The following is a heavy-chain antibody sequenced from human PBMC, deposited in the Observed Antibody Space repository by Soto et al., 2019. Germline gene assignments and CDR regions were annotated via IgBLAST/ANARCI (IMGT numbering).Heavy chain of an antibody. J-gene: IGHJ6*02. D-gene: IGHD3-22*01. CDR1: GLTFRTYG. V-gene: IGHV3-23*01. Sequence: EVQLLESGGGLVQPGGSLRLSCAASGLTFRTYGMAWVRQAPGKGLEWVSAISADGGTTSYADSVRGRFTISRDISKNPLYLQMNSLKAEDTAVSYGAKLEVRFGNAMGVWGQGTTVTVSS. CDR3: AKLEVRFGNAMGV. CDR2: ISADGGTT.